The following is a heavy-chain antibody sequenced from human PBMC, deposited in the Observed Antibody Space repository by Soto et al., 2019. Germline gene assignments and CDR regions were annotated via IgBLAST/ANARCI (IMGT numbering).Heavy chain of an antibody. CDR1: GFTFSDYY. CDR2: ISSSGSTI. V-gene: IGHV3-11*01. Sequence: GGSLRLSCAASGFTFSDYYMSWIRQATGKGLEWVSYISSSGSTIYYADSVKGRFTISRDNAKNSLYLQMNSLRASDTAMYYCARHCRVVTPSDAFDIWGQGTMVTVSS. CDR3: ARHCRVVTPSDAFDI. D-gene: IGHD2-21*02. J-gene: IGHJ3*02.